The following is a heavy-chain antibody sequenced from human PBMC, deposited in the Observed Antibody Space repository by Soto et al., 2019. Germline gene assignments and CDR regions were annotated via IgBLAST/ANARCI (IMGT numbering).Heavy chain of an antibody. CDR3: ALVVPAAHDAFDI. Sequence: ASVKVSCKASGYTFTSYYMHWVRQAPGQGLEWMGIINPSGGSTSYAQKFQGRVTMTRDTSTSTVYMELSSLRSEDTAVYYCALVVPAAHDAFDIWGQGTMVTV. V-gene: IGHV1-46*01. CDR1: GYTFTSYY. J-gene: IGHJ3*02. CDR2: INPSGGST. D-gene: IGHD2-2*01.